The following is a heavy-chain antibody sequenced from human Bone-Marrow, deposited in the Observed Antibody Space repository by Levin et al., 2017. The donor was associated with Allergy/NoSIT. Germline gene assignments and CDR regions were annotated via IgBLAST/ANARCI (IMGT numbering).Heavy chain of an antibody. CDR3: ARTVRGVLPFDY. V-gene: IGHV2-5*02. CDR1: GFTLSPTGVG. J-gene: IGHJ4*02. D-gene: IGHD3-10*02. CDR2: IYWDDDK. Sequence: SGPTLVKPTQTLTLTCSFSGFTLSPTGVGVGWIRQPPGRALEWLAVIYWDDDKRYSPSLKNKLTITTDTFKNQVFLTMTAMDPVDTATYFCARTVRGVLPFDYWGQGLLVIVSS.